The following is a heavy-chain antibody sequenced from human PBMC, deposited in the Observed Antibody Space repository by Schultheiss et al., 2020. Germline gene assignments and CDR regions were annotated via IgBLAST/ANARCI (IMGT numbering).Heavy chain of an antibody. CDR1: GFTVSSNY. CDR2: ISGSGGST. V-gene: IGHV3-23*01. J-gene: IGHJ5*02. D-gene: IGHD4-23*01. CDR3: AKVYGGYSNNWFDP. Sequence: GGSLRLSCAASGFTVSSNYMSWVRQAPGKGLEWVSAISGSGGSTYYADSVKGRFTISRDNSKNTLYLQMNSLRAEDTAVYYCAKVYGGYSNNWFDPWGQGTLVTSPQ.